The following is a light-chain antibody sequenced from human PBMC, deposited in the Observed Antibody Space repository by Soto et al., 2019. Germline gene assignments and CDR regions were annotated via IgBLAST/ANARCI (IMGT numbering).Light chain of an antibody. V-gene: IGLV2-11*01. CDR3: CSYAGTYTWI. CDR1: SNNVGGYNY. CDR2: DVT. J-gene: IGLJ2*01. Sequence: QSALTQPRSVSGSPGQSDTISCTGASNNVGGYNYVSWYQHHPGKVPQLIIYDVTKRPSGVPDRFSGSKSGNTASLTISGLQVEDEADYYCCSYAGTYTWIFGGGTKVTVL.